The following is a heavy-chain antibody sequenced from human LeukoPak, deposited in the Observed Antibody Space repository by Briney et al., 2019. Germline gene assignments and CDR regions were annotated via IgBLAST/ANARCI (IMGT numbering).Heavy chain of an antibody. D-gene: IGHD5-24*01. CDR2: MYYSGST. CDR1: GGSISSYY. Sequence: SETLSLTCTVSGGSISSYYWSWIRQPPGKGLDWIGSMYYSGSTNYNPSLKSRVTISVDTSKNQFSLRLNPVTTADTAVYYCARSRIVGDGYSYGYWGQGTLVTVSS. CDR3: ARSRIVGDGYSYGY. V-gene: IGHV4-59*01. J-gene: IGHJ4*02.